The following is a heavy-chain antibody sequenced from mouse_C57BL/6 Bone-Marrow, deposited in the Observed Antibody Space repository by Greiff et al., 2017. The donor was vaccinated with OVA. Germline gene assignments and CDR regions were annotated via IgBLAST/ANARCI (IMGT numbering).Heavy chain of an antibody. CDR1: GYAFSSSW. D-gene: IGHD1-1*01. V-gene: IGHV1-82*01. Sequence: QVQLQQSGPELVKPGASVKISCKASGYAFSSSWMHWVKQRPGKGLEWIGRIYPGGGDTNYNGKFKGKATLTADKSSSTAYMQLSSLTSEDSAVYFCARRGYYYGSSYYWYFDDWGTGTTVTVSA. CDR2: IYPGGGDT. CDR3: ARRGYYYGSSYYWYFDD. J-gene: IGHJ1*03.